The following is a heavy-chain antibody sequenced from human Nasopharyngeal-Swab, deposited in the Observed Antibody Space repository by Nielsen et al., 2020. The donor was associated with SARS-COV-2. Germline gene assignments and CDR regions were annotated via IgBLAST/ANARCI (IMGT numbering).Heavy chain of an antibody. Sequence: GGSLRLSCAASGFTVSSNYMNWVRQAPGKGLEWVSSISSSSSYIYYADSVKGRFTISRDNAKNSLYLQMNSLRAEDTAVYYCARAGIAGDNWFDPWGQGTLVTVSS. CDR3: ARAGIAGDNWFDP. CDR1: GFTVSSNY. V-gene: IGHV3-21*01. J-gene: IGHJ5*02. D-gene: IGHD6-13*01. CDR2: ISSSSSYI.